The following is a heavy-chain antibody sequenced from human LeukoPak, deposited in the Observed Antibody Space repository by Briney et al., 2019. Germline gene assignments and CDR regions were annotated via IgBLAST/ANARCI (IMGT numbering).Heavy chain of an antibody. CDR2: IYYSGST. V-gene: IGHV4-30-4*08. Sequence: SETLSLTCTVSGGSISSGDYYWSWIRQPPGKGLEWIGYIYYSGSTYCNPSLKSRVTISVDTSKNQFSLKLSSVTAADTAVYYCARGKLELRYYYYYMDVWGKGTTVTVSS. D-gene: IGHD1-7*01. CDR3: ARGKLELRYYYYYMDV. CDR1: GGSISSGDYY. J-gene: IGHJ6*03.